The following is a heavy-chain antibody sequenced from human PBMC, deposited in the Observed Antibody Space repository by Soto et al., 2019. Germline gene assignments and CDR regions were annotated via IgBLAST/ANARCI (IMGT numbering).Heavy chain of an antibody. J-gene: IGHJ4*02. V-gene: IGHV1-24*01. CDR3: ARIYYDSSGDDC. CDR2: FDAEDGET. D-gene: IGHD3-22*01. CDR1: GYTLTELS. Sequence: ASVKVSCKVSGYTLTELSMHWVRQAPGKGLEWMGCFDAEDGETIYAQKLQGRVTMTKDTSTSTAYMELRSLRSDDTAVYYCARIYYDSSGDDCWGQGTLVTVSS.